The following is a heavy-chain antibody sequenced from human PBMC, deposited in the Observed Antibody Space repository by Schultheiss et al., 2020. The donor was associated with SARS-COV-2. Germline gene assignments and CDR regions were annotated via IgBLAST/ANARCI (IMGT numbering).Heavy chain of an antibody. Sequence: GGSLRLSCAASGFTVSSNYMSWVRQAPGKGLEWVSVIYSGGSTYYADSVKGRFTISRDNSKNTLYLQMNSLRDEDTAVYYCARDGPTHYYDSSGYQNPIDYWGQGTLVTVS. J-gene: IGHJ4*02. CDR2: IYSGGST. CDR3: ARDGPTHYYDSSGYQNPIDY. D-gene: IGHD3-22*01. V-gene: IGHV3-53*01. CDR1: GFTVSSNY.